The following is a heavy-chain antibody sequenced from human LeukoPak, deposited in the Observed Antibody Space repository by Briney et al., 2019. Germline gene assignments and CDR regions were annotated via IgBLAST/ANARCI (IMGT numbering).Heavy chain of an antibody. CDR2: INPSGGST. CDR3: ARAAWVVDAFDI. V-gene: IGHV1-46*01. Sequence: DSVKVSCKASGYTFTSYYMHCVRQAPGQGLEWMGIINPSGGSTSYAQKFQGRVTMTRDMSTSTAYMELRSLRSDDTAVYYCARAAWVVDAFDIWGQGTMVTVSS. D-gene: IGHD2-2*01. J-gene: IGHJ3*02. CDR1: GYTFTSYY.